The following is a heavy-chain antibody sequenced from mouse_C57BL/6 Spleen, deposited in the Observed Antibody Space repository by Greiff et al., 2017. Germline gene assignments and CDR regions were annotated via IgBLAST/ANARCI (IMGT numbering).Heavy chain of an antibody. CDR3: ARAGGYDGVYYAMDY. Sequence: VQLQQSGPELVKPGASVKISCKASGYTFTDYYINWVKQRPGQGLEWIGWLFPGSGSTYYNEKFKGKATLTVDKSSSTAYMLLSSLTSEDSAVYFCARAGGYDGVYYAMDYWGQGTSVTVSS. CDR2: LFPGSGST. V-gene: IGHV1-75*01. CDR1: GYTFTDYY. D-gene: IGHD2-2*01. J-gene: IGHJ4*01.